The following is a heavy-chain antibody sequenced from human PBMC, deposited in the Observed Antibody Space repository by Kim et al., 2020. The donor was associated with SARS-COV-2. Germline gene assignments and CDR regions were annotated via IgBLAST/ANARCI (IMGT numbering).Heavy chain of an antibody. V-gene: IGHV4-59*08. Sequence: LKSRVTISVDTSKNQFSLKLSSVTAADTAVYYCARLRYSYGFYYYYYMDVWGKGTTVTVSS. D-gene: IGHD5-18*01. J-gene: IGHJ6*03. CDR3: ARLRYSYGFYYYYYMDV.